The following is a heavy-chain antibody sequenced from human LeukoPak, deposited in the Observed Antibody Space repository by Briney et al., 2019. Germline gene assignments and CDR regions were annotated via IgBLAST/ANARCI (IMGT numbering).Heavy chain of an antibody. Sequence: GASVKVSCKASGGTFSSYAISWVRQAPGQGLEWMGGIIPIFGTANYAQKFQGRVTITTDESTSTAYMELSSLRSEDTAVYYCARSRGSGSFYFDYWGQGTLVNVSS. V-gene: IGHV1-69*05. CDR2: IIPIFGTA. CDR3: ARSRGSGSFYFDY. D-gene: IGHD3-10*01. CDR1: GGTFSSYA. J-gene: IGHJ4*02.